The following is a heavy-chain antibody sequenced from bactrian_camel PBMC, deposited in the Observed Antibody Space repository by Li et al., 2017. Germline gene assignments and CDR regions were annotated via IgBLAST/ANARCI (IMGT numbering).Heavy chain of an antibody. CDR3: VRSNWGPTD. Sequence: QVQQVESGGGLVQPGGSLRLSCAASGFTISGYYMSWVRQAPGKGLEWVSSIKSDSSDTYYVDSVKGRFTISRDNAKNTVYLQMNSLEPGDTAAYYCVRSNWGPTDWGQGTQVTVS. CDR1: GFTISGYY. D-gene: IGHD7*01. V-gene: IGHV3-2*01. J-gene: IGHJ4*01. CDR2: IKSDSSDT.